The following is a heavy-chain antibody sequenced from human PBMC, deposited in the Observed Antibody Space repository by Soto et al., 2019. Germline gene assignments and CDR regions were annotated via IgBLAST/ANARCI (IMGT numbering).Heavy chain of an antibody. J-gene: IGHJ5*02. V-gene: IGHV4-59*01. CDR3: ASGGNWFDP. CDR2: MYYNGNI. CDR1: VGSISNYY. D-gene: IGHD3-16*01. Sequence: LSLTFNVSVGSISNYYWTWVRQSPEKGLEWIGYMYYNGNINYNPSLKSRVTISIDTSKNQFSLTLKSVTAADTAVYYCASGGNWFDPWGQGVLVTVSS.